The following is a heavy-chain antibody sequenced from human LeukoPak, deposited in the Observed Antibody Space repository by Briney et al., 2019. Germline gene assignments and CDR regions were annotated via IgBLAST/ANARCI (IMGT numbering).Heavy chain of an antibody. D-gene: IGHD1-26*01. CDR2: TYYRSKWYN. J-gene: IGHJ6*02. Sequence: SQTLSLTCAISGDSVSSNSAAWNWIRQSPSRGLEWLGRTYYRSKWYNDYAVSVKSRITINPDTSKNQFSLQLNSVTPEDTAVYYCGRDKPIVGATTYYYYGMDVWGQGTTVTVSS. CDR1: GDSVSSNSAA. CDR3: GRDKPIVGATTYYYYGMDV. V-gene: IGHV6-1*01.